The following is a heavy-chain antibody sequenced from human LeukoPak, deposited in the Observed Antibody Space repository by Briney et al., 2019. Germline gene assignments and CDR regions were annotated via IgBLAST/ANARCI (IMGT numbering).Heavy chain of an antibody. J-gene: IGHJ6*03. CDR2: ISSSGFTI. CDR3: ARAVVGSSGPYYYYMDV. CDR1: GFTFNTYE. Sequence: GGSLRLSCAASGFTFNTYEMTWVRQAPGKGLEWLSYISSSGFTIYYADSVRGRFSTSRDNAKNSLYLQMNSLRAEDTAVYYCARAVVGSSGPYYYYMDVWGKGTTVTISS. V-gene: IGHV3-48*03. D-gene: IGHD3-22*01.